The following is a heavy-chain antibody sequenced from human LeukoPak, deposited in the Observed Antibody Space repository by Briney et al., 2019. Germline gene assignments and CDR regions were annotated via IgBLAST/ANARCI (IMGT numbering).Heavy chain of an antibody. CDR1: GFTFDDYA. Sequence: PGRSLRLSCAASGFTFDDYAMHWVRQAPGKGLEWVSGISWNSGSIGYADSVKGRFTISRDNSKNMAYLQMNSLRAEDTAVYYCARDRNSFDHWGQGTLVTVSS. CDR2: ISWNSGSI. D-gene: IGHD3-3*02. V-gene: IGHV3-9*01. CDR3: ARDRNSFDH. J-gene: IGHJ4*02.